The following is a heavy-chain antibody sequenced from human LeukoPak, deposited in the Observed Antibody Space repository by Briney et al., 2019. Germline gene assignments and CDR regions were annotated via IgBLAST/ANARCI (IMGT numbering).Heavy chain of an antibody. V-gene: IGHV3-74*01. CDR1: GFTFSNYW. Sequence: GGSLRLSCAASGFTFSNYWMHWFRQAPGKGLVWVSRINSDGSSTSYADSVKGRFTISRDNAKNTLYLQMNSLRAEDTAVFHCAREAPRTGAYDYGGQGTLVTVSS. CDR3: AREAPRTGAYDY. CDR2: INSDGSST. J-gene: IGHJ4*02. D-gene: IGHD3/OR15-3a*01.